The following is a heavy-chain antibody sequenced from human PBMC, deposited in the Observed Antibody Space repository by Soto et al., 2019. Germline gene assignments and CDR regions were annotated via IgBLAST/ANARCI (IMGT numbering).Heavy chain of an antibody. J-gene: IGHJ4*02. CDR1: GGSISSSSYY. D-gene: IGHD4-17*01. CDR2: IYYSGST. Sequence: SETLSLTCTVSGGSISSSSYYWGWIRQPPGKGLEWIGSIYYSGSTYYNPSLKSRVTISVDTPKNQFSLKLSSVTAADTAVYYCASRNYGDYVTGYWGQGTLVTVSS. V-gene: IGHV4-39*01. CDR3: ASRNYGDYVTGY.